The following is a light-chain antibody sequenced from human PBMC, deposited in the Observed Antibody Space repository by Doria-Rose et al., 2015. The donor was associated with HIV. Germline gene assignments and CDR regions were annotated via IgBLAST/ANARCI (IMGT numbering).Light chain of an antibody. CDR3: ATWDSSLSVEV. J-gene: IGLJ2*01. V-gene: IGLV1-51*01. CDR2: DNS. Sequence: KPLIFDNSRRPSGIPDRFTGSRSGTSATLVITGPQTGDEADHYCATWDSSLSVEVFGGGTKLTVL.